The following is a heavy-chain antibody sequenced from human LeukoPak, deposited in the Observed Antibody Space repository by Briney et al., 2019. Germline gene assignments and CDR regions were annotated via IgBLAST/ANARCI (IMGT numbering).Heavy chain of an antibody. CDR3: ARGLGDPSDGSGSNWFDP. J-gene: IGHJ5*02. CDR2: INHSGST. CDR1: GGSFSGYY. Sequence: PSETLSLTCAVYGGSFSGYYWSWIRQPPGKGLEWIGEINHSGSTNYNPSLKSRVTISVDTSKNQFSLKLSSVTAADTAAYYCARGLGDPSDGSGSNWFDPWGQGTLVTVSS. D-gene: IGHD3-10*01. V-gene: IGHV4-34*01.